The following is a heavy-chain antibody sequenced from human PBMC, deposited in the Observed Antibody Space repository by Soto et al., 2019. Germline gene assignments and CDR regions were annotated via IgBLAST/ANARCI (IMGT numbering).Heavy chain of an antibody. CDR3: ARLISCSGGTCYSDYYYYGMDV. CDR1: GFSFSTFS. CDR2: ISISSTYI. V-gene: IGHV3-21*01. Sequence: ESGGGLVKPGGSLRLSCAASGFSFSTFSMNWVRQAPGKGLEWVSSISISSTYINYADSVKGRFTISRDDAKNSLYLQMNSLRAEDTAVYYCARLISCSGGTCYSDYYYYGMDVWGQGTTVTVSS. D-gene: IGHD2-15*01. J-gene: IGHJ6*02.